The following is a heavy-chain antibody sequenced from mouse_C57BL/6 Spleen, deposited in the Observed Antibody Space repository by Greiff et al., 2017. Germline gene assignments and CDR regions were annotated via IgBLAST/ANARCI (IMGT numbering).Heavy chain of an antibody. CDR1: GYTFTDYE. CDR2: IAPETGGT. CDR3: TREEAYYSDYYAMDY. J-gene: IGHJ4*01. Sequence: QVQLQQSGAELVRPGASVTLSCKASGYTFTDYEMHWVKQTPVHGLEWIGAIAPETGGTAYNQKFQGKAILTADKSSSTAYMELRRLTSEDSAVYDCTREEAYYSDYYAMDYWGQGTSVTVSS. V-gene: IGHV1-15*01. D-gene: IGHD2-12*01.